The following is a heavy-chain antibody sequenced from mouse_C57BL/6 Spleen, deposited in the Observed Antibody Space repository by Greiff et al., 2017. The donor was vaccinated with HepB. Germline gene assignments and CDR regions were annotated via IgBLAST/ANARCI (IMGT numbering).Heavy chain of an antibody. Sequence: QVQLQQPGAELVKPGASVKLSCKASGYSFTSYWMQWVKQRPGQGLEWIGEIDPSDSYTNYNQKFKGKATLTVDTSSSTAYMQLSSLTSEDSAVYYCARAGTGCAYWGQGTLVTVSA. CDR3: ARAGTGCAY. CDR2: IDPSDSYT. V-gene: IGHV1-50*01. J-gene: IGHJ3*01. D-gene: IGHD4-1*01. CDR1: GYSFTSYW.